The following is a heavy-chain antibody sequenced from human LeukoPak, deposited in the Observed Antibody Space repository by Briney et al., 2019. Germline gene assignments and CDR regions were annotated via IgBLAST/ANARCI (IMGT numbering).Heavy chain of an antibody. CDR1: GGSISSYS. CDR3: ARHGGESIVAMILHAFDI. D-gene: IGHD5-12*01. CDR2: MYYSGST. V-gene: IGHV4-59*08. Sequence: SETLSLTCTVSGGSISSYSWSWIRQPPGKGLEWIGSMYYSGSTNYNPSLKSRVTMSVDTSKNQFSLRLSFVTAADTAVYYCARHGGESIVAMILHAFDIWGQGTMVTVSS. J-gene: IGHJ3*02.